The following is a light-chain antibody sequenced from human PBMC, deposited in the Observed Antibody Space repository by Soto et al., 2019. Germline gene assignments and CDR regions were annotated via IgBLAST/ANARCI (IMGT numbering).Light chain of an antibody. CDR2: DVS. CDR1: SSDVGGYNY. CDR3: SSYTSSSTLYV. Sequence: QSVLTQPASVSGSPRRSITISCTGTSSDVGGYNYVSWYQQHPGKAPKLMIYDVSNRPSGVSNRFSGSKSGNTASLTISGLQAEDEADYYCSSYTSSSTLYVFGTGTKLTVL. J-gene: IGLJ1*01. V-gene: IGLV2-14*01.